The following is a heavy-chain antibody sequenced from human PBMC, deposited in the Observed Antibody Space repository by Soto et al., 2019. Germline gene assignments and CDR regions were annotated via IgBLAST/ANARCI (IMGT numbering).Heavy chain of an antibody. CDR3: AKEVTPLSRGAFDI. Sequence: GGSLRLSCATSGFTFSNFWMNWVRQGPGKGLEWVSNVKQGGVKTNYADSVKGRFTISRDNSKTTLYLQMNSLRAEDTAIYYCAKEVTPLSRGAFDIWGQGTMVTVSS. D-gene: IGHD2-21*02. CDR1: GFTFSNFW. V-gene: IGHV3-7*01. J-gene: IGHJ3*02. CDR2: VKQGGVKT.